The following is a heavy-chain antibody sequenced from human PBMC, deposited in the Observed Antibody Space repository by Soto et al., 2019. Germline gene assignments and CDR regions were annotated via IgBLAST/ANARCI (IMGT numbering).Heavy chain of an antibody. Sequence: GGSLRLSCAASGFTFSSYSMNWVRQAPGKGLEWVSSISSSSSYIYYADSVKGRFTISRDDAKNSLYLQMNSLRAEDTAVYYCARDHNWNYPSYWGQGTLVTVSS. CDR3: ARDHNWNYPSY. CDR2: ISSSSSYI. CDR1: GFTFSSYS. V-gene: IGHV3-21*01. J-gene: IGHJ4*02. D-gene: IGHD1-7*01.